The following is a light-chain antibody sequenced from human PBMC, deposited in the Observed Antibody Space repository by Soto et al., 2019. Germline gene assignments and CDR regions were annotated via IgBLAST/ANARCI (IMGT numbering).Light chain of an antibody. CDR1: QSITDW. Sequence: DIQMTQSPSTLSASVGDRVTITCRASQSITDWLAWYQQKPGKAPKFLIYKVSNLEGGVPSRFSGSGSGTEFTLTISSVKPDDFATYYCQYWDDYSWTFGQGTKVEIK. CDR3: QYWDDYSWT. J-gene: IGKJ1*01. V-gene: IGKV1-5*03. CDR2: KVS.